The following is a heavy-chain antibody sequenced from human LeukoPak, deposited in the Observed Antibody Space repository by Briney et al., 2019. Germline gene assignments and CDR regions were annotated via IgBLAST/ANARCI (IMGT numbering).Heavy chain of an antibody. CDR3: ARVTGDRFDY. CDR1: GFTFSSYA. Sequence: GGSLRLSCVGSGFTFSSYAMNWVRQAPGKGLEWVSYISSSTSTTIYYADSVKGRFTISRDRAKNSLYLQMNSLRADDTAVYYCARVTGDRFDYWGQGTLVTVSS. V-gene: IGHV3-48*01. J-gene: IGHJ4*02. CDR2: ISSSTSTTI. D-gene: IGHD7-27*01.